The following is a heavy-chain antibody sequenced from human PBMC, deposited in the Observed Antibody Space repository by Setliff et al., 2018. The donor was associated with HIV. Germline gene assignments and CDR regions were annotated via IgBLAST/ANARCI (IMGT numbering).Heavy chain of an antibody. J-gene: IGHJ4*02. D-gene: IGHD6-6*01. Sequence: GASVKVSCKASGGTFRSNAISWLRQAPGQGLEWMGGIIPIFHTPNYAQKFQGRVTITADESTSTAYMQLNSLTSEDTAVYYCARRIGYSSSPGDRLFDYWGQGTLVTVSS. CDR2: IIPIFHTP. CDR3: ARRIGYSSSPGDRLFDY. CDR1: GGTFRSNA. V-gene: IGHV1-69*13.